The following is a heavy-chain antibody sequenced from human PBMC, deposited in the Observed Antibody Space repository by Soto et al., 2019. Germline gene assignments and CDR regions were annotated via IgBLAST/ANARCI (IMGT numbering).Heavy chain of an antibody. J-gene: IGHJ6*02. V-gene: IGHV1-69*13. CDR2: IIPIFGTA. CDR3: ASGKQLEVYYAMDV. Sequence: SVKVSCKASGGTFSSYAISWVRQAPGQGLEWMGGIIPIFGTANYAQKFQGRVTITADESTSTAYMELSSLRSEDTAVYYCASGKQLEVYYAMDVWGQGTTVTVSS. D-gene: IGHD5-18*01. CDR1: GGTFSSYA.